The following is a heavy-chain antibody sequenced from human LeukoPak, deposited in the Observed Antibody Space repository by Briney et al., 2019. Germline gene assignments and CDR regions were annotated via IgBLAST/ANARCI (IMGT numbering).Heavy chain of an antibody. D-gene: IGHD5-24*01. CDR1: GFTFRSFG. CDR3: AKDRWGDGYNYYFDY. CDR2: IRYDGGNR. J-gene: IGHJ4*02. V-gene: IGHV3-30*02. Sequence: GGSLEPFLGAAGFTFRSFGVHLVRQAPGQGLGGVGFIRYDGGNRYYSDSVKGRFTISRDNSKDTLYLQMNSLRAEDTAVYYCAKDRWGDGYNYYFDYWGQGTLVTVSS.